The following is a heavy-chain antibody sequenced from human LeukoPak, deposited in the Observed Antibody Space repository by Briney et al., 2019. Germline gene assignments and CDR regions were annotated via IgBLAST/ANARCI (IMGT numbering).Heavy chain of an antibody. Sequence: GASVKVSCKASGYTFTSYYMHWVRQAPGQGLEWMGIINPSGGSTSYTQKFQGRVTMIRDASTSTVYMELSSLRSEDTAVYYCARAGGQQLGFRWFDPWGQGTLVTVSS. J-gene: IGHJ5*02. CDR2: INPSGGST. CDR1: GYTFTSYY. D-gene: IGHD6-13*01. CDR3: ARAGGQQLGFRWFDP. V-gene: IGHV1-46*01.